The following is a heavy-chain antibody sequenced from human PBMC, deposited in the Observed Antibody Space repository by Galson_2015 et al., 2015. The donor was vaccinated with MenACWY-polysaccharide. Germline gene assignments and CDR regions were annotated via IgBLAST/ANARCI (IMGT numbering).Heavy chain of an antibody. J-gene: IGHJ6*02. CDR3: ARDYCGRTTCSGMDV. CDR2: ISYDATNK. Sequence: SLRLSCAASGFTFSSYAIHWVRQAPGKGLEWVAVISYDATNKYYRDSVKSRVTLSRDNSKNTVFLEMNSLRAEDTGVYYCARDYCGRTTCSGMDVWGQGTTVTVSS. V-gene: IGHV3-30-3*01. D-gene: IGHD2-21*01. CDR1: GFTFSSYA.